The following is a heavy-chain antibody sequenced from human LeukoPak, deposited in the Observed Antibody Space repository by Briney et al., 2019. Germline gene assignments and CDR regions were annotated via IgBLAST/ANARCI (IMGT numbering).Heavy chain of an antibody. V-gene: IGHV1-18*01. J-gene: IGHJ6*02. CDR3: ARDRWGVVVPDYYYYGMDV. Sequence: ASVKVSCKASGYTFTSYGIGWVRQAPGQGLEWMGWISAYNGNTNYAQKLQGRVTMTTDTSTSTAYMELRSLRSDDTAVYYCARDRWGVVVPDYYYYGMDVWGQGTTVTVSS. D-gene: IGHD2-2*01. CDR1: GYTFTSYG. CDR2: ISAYNGNT.